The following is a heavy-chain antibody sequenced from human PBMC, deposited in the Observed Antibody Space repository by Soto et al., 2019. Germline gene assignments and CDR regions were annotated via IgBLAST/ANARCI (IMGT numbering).Heavy chain of an antibody. CDR2: IIPIFGTA. CDR3: ARDHSVLGDVRTVGYAAHYYYYGMDV. D-gene: IGHD5-12*01. Sequence: GASLKVCCKAPGGTFSSYAISWVRQAPGKGLEWMGGIIPIFGTANYAQKFQGRVTITADESTSTAYMELSSLRSEDTAVYYCARDHSVLGDVRTVGYAAHYYYYGMDVWGQGTTVTVSS. J-gene: IGHJ6*02. V-gene: IGHV1-69*13. CDR1: GGTFSSYA.